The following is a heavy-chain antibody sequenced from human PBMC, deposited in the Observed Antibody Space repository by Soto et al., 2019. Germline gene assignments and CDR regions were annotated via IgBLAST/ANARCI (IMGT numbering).Heavy chain of an antibody. V-gene: IGHV3-30*02. Sequence: DSVKGRFTISRDNSKNTLYLQMNSLRGEDTAVYYCAKNYYDSSGYYWVASWGQGTLVTVSS. J-gene: IGHJ5*01. CDR3: AKNYYDSSGYYWVAS. D-gene: IGHD3-22*01.